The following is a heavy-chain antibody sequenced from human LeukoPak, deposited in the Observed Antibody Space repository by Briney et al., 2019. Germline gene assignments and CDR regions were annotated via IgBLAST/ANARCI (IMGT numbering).Heavy chain of an antibody. J-gene: IGHJ4*02. Sequence: GGSLRLSCAASGFTFSNYWMHWVRQAPGKGLGWVSGIYFDGSTTRYADSVKGRFTISRDNAKNSLYLQMNSVIADDTGVYYCARETPVAGAYYVDYWGQGALVTVSS. CDR2: IYFDGSTT. V-gene: IGHV3-74*01. CDR3: ARETPVAGAYYVDY. CDR1: GFTFSNYW. D-gene: IGHD6-19*01.